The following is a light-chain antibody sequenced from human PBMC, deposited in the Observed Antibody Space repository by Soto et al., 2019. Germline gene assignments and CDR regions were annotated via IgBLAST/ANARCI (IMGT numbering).Light chain of an antibody. CDR3: QGYASAPT. CDR2: AAS. Sequence: DIQMTQSPSSLSASVGDSVTITCRASQGISNYLAWYQQKPVKVPKLLIYAASTLQSGVPSRFSGSGSGTDFTLTISSLQPEDVATYYCQGYASAPTFGQGTKVDNK. J-gene: IGKJ1*01. V-gene: IGKV1-27*01. CDR1: QGISNY.